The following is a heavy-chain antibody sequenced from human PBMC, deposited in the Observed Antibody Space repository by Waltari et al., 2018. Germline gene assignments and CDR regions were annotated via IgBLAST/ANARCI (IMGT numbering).Heavy chain of an antibody. V-gene: IGHV3-48*03. CDR3: ARDFGEFSNHYGMDS. CDR2: ISSRARIT. J-gene: IGHJ6*02. D-gene: IGHD3-10*01. CDR1: GFTFSTYE. Sequence: EVQLLESGGGLVQPGGSLRLSCAASGFTFSTYEMNWVRQATGNVRECVSYISSRARITYSADSVKGRFTISRDNAKNSLYLQMNRLRAEETAVYYCARDFGEFSNHYGMDSWGQGTTVTVSS.